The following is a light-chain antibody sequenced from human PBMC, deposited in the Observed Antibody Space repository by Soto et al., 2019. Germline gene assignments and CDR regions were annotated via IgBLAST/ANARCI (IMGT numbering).Light chain of an antibody. CDR2: GVT. V-gene: IGLV2-14*01. Sequence: QSALTQPASVSGSPGQSITISCTGTSSDVGGYNYVSWYQQHPGKAPKLMIYGVTNRPSGVSNRFSGSKSGNTASLTISGLQAEDEADYYCSSYTTIITLSVVLGGGTKLTVL. CDR1: SSDVGGYNY. CDR3: SSYTTIITLSVV. J-gene: IGLJ2*01.